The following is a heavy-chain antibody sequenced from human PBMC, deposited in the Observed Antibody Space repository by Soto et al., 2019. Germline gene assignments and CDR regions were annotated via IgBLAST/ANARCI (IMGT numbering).Heavy chain of an antibody. V-gene: IGHV3-23*01. CDR2: ISGSGGST. D-gene: IGHD2-2*01. Sequence: GGSLRLSCAASGFTFSSYAMSWVRQAPGKGLEWVSAISGSGGSTYYADSVKGRFTISRDNSKNTLYLQMNSLRAEDTAVYYCAKDGVVVVVPAATRTSGYYYYGMDVWGQGTTVTVSS. J-gene: IGHJ6*02. CDR1: GFTFSSYA. CDR3: AKDGVVVVVPAATRTSGYYYYGMDV.